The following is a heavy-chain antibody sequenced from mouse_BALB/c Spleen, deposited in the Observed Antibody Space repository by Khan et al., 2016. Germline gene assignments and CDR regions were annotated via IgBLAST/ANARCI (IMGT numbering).Heavy chain of an antibody. CDR3: ARAGYYGYLAY. CDR1: GFDFSSYW. CDR2: INPDSYTK. V-gene: IGHV4-1*02. J-gene: IGHJ3*01. Sequence: EVKLLESGGGLVHPVGSLNLSCAASGFDFSSYWMRWVRQAPENGLALVGEINPDSYTKNSTPSLKDKFIISRDKAKNTLYLHMGTVRSEDTALYYGARAGYYGYLAYWGQGTLVTVSA. D-gene: IGHD1-1*01.